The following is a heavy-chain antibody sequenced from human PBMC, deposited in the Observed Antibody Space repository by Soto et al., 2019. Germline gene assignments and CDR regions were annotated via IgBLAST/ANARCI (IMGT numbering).Heavy chain of an antibody. CDR1: GGSIGSDGYY. J-gene: IGHJ4*02. CDR3: ARGGIAAAAPPDY. CDR2: IYYSGST. D-gene: IGHD6-13*01. Sequence: QVQLQESGPGLVKPSQTLSLTCTVSGGSIGSDGYYWSWIRQHPGKGPEWIGYIYYSGSTYYNPSLKSRVTISVDTSKNQFSLKLSSVTAADTAVYYCARGGIAAAAPPDYWGQGTLVTVSS. V-gene: IGHV4-31*03.